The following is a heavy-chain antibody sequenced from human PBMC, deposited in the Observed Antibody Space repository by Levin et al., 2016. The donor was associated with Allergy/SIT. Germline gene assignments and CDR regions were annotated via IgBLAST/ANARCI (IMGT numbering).Heavy chain of an antibody. D-gene: IGHD2-21*01. CDR3: ATFWWLDY. CDR1: GFTFSSYA. J-gene: IGHJ4*02. V-gene: IGHV3-23*01. CDR2: ISGSGGST. Sequence: ETLSLTCAASGFTFSSYAMSWVRQAPGKGLEWVSAISGSGGSTYYADSVKGRFTISRDNSKNTLFLQMNSLRVEDTAIYYCATFWWLDYWAQGNPGHRLL.